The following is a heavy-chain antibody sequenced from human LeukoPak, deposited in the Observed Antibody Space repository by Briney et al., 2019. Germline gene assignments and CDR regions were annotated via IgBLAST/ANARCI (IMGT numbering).Heavy chain of an antibody. D-gene: IGHD2/OR15-2a*01. J-gene: IGHJ4*02. CDR3: AKDQYRDYFRGADY. CDR2: IRGDGATK. CDR1: GFTFSTYA. V-gene: IGHV3-23*01. Sequence: GGSLRLSCAASGFTFSTYAMTWVRQAPGKGLEWVSAIRGDGATKFYADSVKGRFTVSRDNSKNTLYLQMNSLRAEDTAVYYCAKDQYRDYFRGADYWGQGTLVTVSS.